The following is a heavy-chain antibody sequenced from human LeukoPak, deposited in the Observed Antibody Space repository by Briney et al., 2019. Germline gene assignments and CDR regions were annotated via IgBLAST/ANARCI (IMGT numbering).Heavy chain of an antibody. Sequence: SETLSLTCAVHGGSLSGYYWSWIRQPPGKGLEWIGEINHSGSTNYNPSLKSRVTISVDTPKNQFSLKLSSVTAADTAVYYCARVLAAAGTSYYFDYWGQGTLVTVSS. CDR2: INHSGST. CDR3: ARVLAAAGTSYYFDY. D-gene: IGHD6-13*01. CDR1: GGSLSGYY. V-gene: IGHV4-34*01. J-gene: IGHJ4*02.